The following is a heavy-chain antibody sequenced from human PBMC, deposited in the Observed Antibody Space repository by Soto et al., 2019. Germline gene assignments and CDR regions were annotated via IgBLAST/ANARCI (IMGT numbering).Heavy chain of an antibody. Sequence: GGSLRLSCAASGFVFSDYYMTWIRQAPGQGPEWLSSISSRGTSISYADSAKGRFTISRDNIENSLFLNMNGLRAEDTAVYYWARCWGYSSDFDFWDQGTLVTVSS. V-gene: IGHV3-11*01. J-gene: IGHJ4*02. CDR1: GFVFSDYY. CDR2: ISSRGTSI. CDR3: ARCWGYSSDFDF. D-gene: IGHD5-18*01.